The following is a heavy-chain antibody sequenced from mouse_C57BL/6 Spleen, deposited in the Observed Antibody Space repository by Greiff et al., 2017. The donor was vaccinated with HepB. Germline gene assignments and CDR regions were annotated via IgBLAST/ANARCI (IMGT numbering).Heavy chain of an antibody. CDR2: ISDGGSYT. V-gene: IGHV5-4*01. CDR3: ARETSYYAMDY. Sequence: EVMLVESGGGLVKPGGSLKLSCAASGFTFSSYAMSWVRQTPEKRLEWVATISDGGSYTYYPDNVKGRFTISRDNAKNNLYLQMSHLKSEDTAMYYCARETSYYAMDYWGQGTSVTVSS. J-gene: IGHJ4*01. CDR1: GFTFSSYA.